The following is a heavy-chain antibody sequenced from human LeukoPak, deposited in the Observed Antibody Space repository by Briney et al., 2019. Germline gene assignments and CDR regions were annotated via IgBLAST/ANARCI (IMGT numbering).Heavy chain of an antibody. CDR3: ARHGRVVVVANHGMDV. CDR1: GYSFTSYW. Sequence: GESLRISCKGSGYSFTSYWISWVRQMPGKGLEWMGRIDPSDSYTNYSPSFQGHVTISADKSISTAYLQWSSLKASGTAMYYCARHGRVVVVANHGMDVWGKGTTVTVSS. D-gene: IGHD2-15*01. CDR2: IDPSDSYT. V-gene: IGHV5-10-1*01. J-gene: IGHJ6*04.